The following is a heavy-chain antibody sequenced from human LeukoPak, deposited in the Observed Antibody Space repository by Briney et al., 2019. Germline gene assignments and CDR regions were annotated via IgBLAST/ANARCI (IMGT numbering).Heavy chain of an antibody. V-gene: IGHV3-15*01. J-gene: IGHJ4*02. CDR2: IKSKTEGGTT. CDR3: NTDPVILTGYYLHGDFDY. CDR1: GVTFSNAW. Sequence: AGSLRFSCAASGVTFSNAWLSWVRQAPGKGLEWVGSIKSKTEGGTTDYAAPVKGRYTISRDDSKNTLYLQMNSLKTEDTAVYYCNTDPVILTGYYLHGDFDYWGQGTLVTVSS. D-gene: IGHD3-9*01.